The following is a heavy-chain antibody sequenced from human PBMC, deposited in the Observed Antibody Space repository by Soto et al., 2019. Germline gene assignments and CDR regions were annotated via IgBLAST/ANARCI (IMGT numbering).Heavy chain of an antibody. Sequence: QVQLVESGGGVVQPGRSPRLSCAASGFTFSSYAMHWVRQAPGKGLEWVAVISYDGSNKYYADSVKGRFTISRDNSKNTLYLQMNSLRAEDTAVYYCAREISSSWYFGDWGQGTLVTVSS. D-gene: IGHD6-13*01. CDR3: AREISSSWYFGD. CDR2: ISYDGSNK. J-gene: IGHJ4*02. V-gene: IGHV3-30-3*01. CDR1: GFTFSSYA.